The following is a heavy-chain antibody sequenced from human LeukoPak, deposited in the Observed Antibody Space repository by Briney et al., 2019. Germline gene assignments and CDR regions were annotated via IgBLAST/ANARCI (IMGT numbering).Heavy chain of an antibody. CDR1: GGSFSGYY. Sequence: SETLSLTCAVYGGSFSGYYWSWIRQPPGKGLEWIGEINHSGSTNYNPSLKSRVTISVDTSKNQFSLKLSSVTAADTAVYYCARDLGYGDYAFAFDIWGQGTMVTVSS. V-gene: IGHV4-34*01. J-gene: IGHJ3*02. CDR2: INHSGST. D-gene: IGHD4-17*01. CDR3: ARDLGYGDYAFAFDI.